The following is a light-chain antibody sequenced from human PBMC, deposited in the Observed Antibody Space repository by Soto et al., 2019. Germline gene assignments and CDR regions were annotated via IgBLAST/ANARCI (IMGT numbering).Light chain of an antibody. CDR1: GSNIGAGYG. CDR3: QSYDSNLSEV. CDR2: GSD. Sequence: QSVLTQPPSVPGAPGQTVTISCTGSGSNIGAGYGVQWYQQLPGTAPRLLIYGSDDRPSGVPDRFSASVSGNSASLAITGLQTEDVAVYYCQSYDSNLSEVFVTGTKVTVL. V-gene: IGLV1-40*01. J-gene: IGLJ1*01.